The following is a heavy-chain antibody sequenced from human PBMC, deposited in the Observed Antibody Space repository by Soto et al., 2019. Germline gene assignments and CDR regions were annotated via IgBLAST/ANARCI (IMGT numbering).Heavy chain of an antibody. J-gene: IGHJ6*02. CDR3: ARVAARPKGGGMDV. Sequence: ASVKVSCKASGYTFTGYYMHWVRQAPGQGLEWMGWINPNSGGTNYAQKFQGMVTMTRDTSISTAYMELSRLRSDDTAVYYCARVAARPKGGGMDVWGQGTTVTVSS. V-gene: IGHV1-2*02. D-gene: IGHD6-6*01. CDR2: INPNSGGT. CDR1: GYTFTGYY.